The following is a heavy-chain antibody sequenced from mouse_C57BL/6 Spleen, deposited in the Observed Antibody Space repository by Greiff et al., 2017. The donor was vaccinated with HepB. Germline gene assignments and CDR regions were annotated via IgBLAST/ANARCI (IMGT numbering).Heavy chain of an antibody. Sequence: LEWIGEILPGSGSTNYNEKFKGKATFTADTSSNTAYMQLSSLTTEDSAIYYCARSVYYGSSYSWFAYWGQGTLVTVSA. D-gene: IGHD1-1*01. J-gene: IGHJ3*01. V-gene: IGHV1-9*01. CDR2: ILPGSGST. CDR3: ARSVYYGSSYSWFAY.